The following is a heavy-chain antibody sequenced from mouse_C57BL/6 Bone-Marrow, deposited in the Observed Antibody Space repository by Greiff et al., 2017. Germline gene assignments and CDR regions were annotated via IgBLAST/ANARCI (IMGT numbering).Heavy chain of an antibody. CDR2: ISDGGSYT. V-gene: IGHV5-4*03. CDR1: GFTFSSYA. J-gene: IGHJ3*01. D-gene: IGHD2-3*01. Sequence: EVMLVASGGGLVKPGGSLKLSCAASGFTFSSYAMSWVRQTPEKRLEWVATISDGGSYTYYPDNVKGRFTISRDNAKNNLYLQMSHLKSEDTAMYYCARVMGPWFAYWGQGTLVTVSA. CDR3: ARVMGPWFAY.